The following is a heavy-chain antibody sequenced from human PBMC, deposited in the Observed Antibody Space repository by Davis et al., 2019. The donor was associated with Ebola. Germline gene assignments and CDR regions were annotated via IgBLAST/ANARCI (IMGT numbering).Heavy chain of an antibody. CDR1: GYTFTSYG. CDR2: ISAYNGNT. CDR3: ARDPRLFLEWFRPLDY. Sequence: ASVKVSCKASGYTFTSYGISWVRQAPGQGLEWMGWISAYNGNTNYAQKLQGRVTMTTDTSTSTAYMELRSLRSDDTAVYYCARDPRLFLEWFRPLDYWGQGTLVTVSS. V-gene: IGHV1-18*01. J-gene: IGHJ4*02. D-gene: IGHD3-3*01.